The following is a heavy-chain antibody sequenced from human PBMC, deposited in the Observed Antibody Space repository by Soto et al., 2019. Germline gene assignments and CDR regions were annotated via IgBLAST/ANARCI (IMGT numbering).Heavy chain of an antibody. CDR3: AHRPIRRAVAGTAPYYYYGMDV. CDR2: IYWDDDK. V-gene: IGHV2-5*02. CDR1: GFSLSTSGVG. Sequence: QITLKESGPTLVKPTQTLTLTCTFSGFSLSTSGVGVGWIRQPPGKALEWLALIYWDDDKRYSPSLKSRLTIPKDTSKNQVVLTMTNLDPVDTATYYCAHRPIRRAVAGTAPYYYYGMDVWGQGTTVTVSS. J-gene: IGHJ6*02. D-gene: IGHD6-19*01.